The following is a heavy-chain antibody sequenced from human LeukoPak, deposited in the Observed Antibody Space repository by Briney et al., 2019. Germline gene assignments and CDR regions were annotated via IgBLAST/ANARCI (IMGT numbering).Heavy chain of an antibody. CDR3: ARRSYTNHFFDY. CDR1: GFSLSDYY. Sequence: GGSLRLSCAASGFSLSDYYMSWIRQAPGKGLEWVADISESGAGKFYADSVKGRLTISRDNVKKSLYLQMSTLRAEDTAVYYCARRSYTNHFFDYWGQGTLVTVSS. V-gene: IGHV3-11*01. D-gene: IGHD1-1*01. CDR2: ISESGAGK. J-gene: IGHJ4*02.